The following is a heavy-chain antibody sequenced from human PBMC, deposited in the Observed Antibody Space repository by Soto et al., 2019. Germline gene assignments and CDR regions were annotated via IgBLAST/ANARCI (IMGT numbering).Heavy chain of an antibody. J-gene: IGHJ4*02. Sequence: QVQLVQSGAEVKKPGASVKVSCKASGYTFTGYYMHWVRQAPGQGLEWMGWINPNSGGTNYAQKFQGRVTMTRDTSISTAYMELSRLRSDDTAVYYCARARDFWSGYWTLVYWGQGTLVTVSS. D-gene: IGHD3-3*01. CDR3: ARARDFWSGYWTLVY. CDR2: INPNSGGT. CDR1: GYTFTGYY. V-gene: IGHV1-2*02.